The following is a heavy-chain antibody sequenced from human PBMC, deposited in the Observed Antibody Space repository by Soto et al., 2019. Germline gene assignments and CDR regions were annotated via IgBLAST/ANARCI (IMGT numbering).Heavy chain of an antibody. CDR3: ARAMTTVTTIEY. CDR2: IYYSGST. J-gene: IGHJ4*02. D-gene: IGHD4-17*01. Sequence: SETLSLTCTVSGGSISSGGYYWSWIRQHPGKGLEWIGYIYYSGSTYYNPSLKSRVTISVDTSKNQFSLKLSSVTAADTAVYYCARAMTTVTTIEYWGQGTLVTVSS. CDR1: GGSISSGGYY. V-gene: IGHV4-31*03.